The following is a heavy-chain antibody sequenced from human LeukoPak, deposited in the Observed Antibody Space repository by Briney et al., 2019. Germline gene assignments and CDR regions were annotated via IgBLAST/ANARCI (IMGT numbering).Heavy chain of an antibody. D-gene: IGHD4-11*01. CDR3: VKESYSRYFDY. CDR2: IYYSGTT. CDR1: GGSISSHY. V-gene: IGHV4-59*11. J-gene: IGHJ4*02. Sequence: PSETLSLTCTVSGGSISSHYCSWIRQPAGKGLEWIGYIYYSGTTNYNPSLKSRVTISVDTPKNQFSLKLSSVTAADTAVYYCVKESYSRYFDYWGQGTLVTVSS.